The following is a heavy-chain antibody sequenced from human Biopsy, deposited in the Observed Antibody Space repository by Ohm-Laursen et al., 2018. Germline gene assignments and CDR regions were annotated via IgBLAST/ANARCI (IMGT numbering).Heavy chain of an antibody. Sequence: GSLRLSCAASGFKFSDYSMNWVRQAPGKGLEWLSYIGNTGETAYYADSVKGRFTVFRDNAKNSLYLQMNTLRDDDTALYFCARLSDVAVYWGRGTLVIVSS. D-gene: IGHD2/OR15-2a*01. J-gene: IGHJ4*02. CDR1: GFKFSDYS. CDR2: IGNTGETA. CDR3: ARLSDVAVY. V-gene: IGHV3-48*02.